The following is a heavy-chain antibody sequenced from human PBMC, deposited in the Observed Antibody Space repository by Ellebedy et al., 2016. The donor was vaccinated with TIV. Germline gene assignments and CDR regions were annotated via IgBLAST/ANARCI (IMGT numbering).Heavy chain of an antibody. Sequence: GESLKISCKGSGYRFTSYWLSWVRQMPGKGLEWMGIIYPGDSDTRYSPSFQGQVTISADKSISTAYLQWSSLKASDTAMYYCARVYGDYVDYFDYWGQGTLVTVSS. CDR2: IYPGDSDT. CDR1: GYRFTSYW. CDR3: ARVYGDYVDYFDY. V-gene: IGHV5-51*01. D-gene: IGHD4-17*01. J-gene: IGHJ4*02.